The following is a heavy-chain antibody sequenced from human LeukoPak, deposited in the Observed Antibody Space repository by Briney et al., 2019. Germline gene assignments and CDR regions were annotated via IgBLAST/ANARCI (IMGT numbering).Heavy chain of an antibody. CDR3: AGGSGWLVDY. Sequence: GGSLRLSCAASGFTFSSYWMNWVRQAPGKGLEWVAIIKQNGSEKFYVDSVKGRFTISRDNTKNSLYLQMNSLRAEDTAVYYCAGGSGWLVDYWGQGTLVTVSS. V-gene: IGHV3-7*01. CDR2: IKQNGSEK. D-gene: IGHD6-19*01. CDR1: GFTFSSYW. J-gene: IGHJ4*02.